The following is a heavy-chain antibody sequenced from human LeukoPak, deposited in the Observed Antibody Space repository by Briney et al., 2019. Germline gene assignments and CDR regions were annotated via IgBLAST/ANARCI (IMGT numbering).Heavy chain of an antibody. V-gene: IGHV3-20*04. Sequence: GGSLRLSCAASGFTFDDYGMSWVRQAPGKGLEWVSGINWNGGSTGYADSVKGRFTISRDNSKNTLYLQMNSLRAEDTAVYYCARDPYDSSGYYYVGAFDIWGQGTMVTVSS. J-gene: IGHJ3*02. CDR3: ARDPYDSSGYYYVGAFDI. CDR1: GFTFDDYG. D-gene: IGHD3-22*01. CDR2: INWNGGST.